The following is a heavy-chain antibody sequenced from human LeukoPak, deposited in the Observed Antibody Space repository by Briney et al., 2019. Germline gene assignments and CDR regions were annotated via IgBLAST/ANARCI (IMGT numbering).Heavy chain of an antibody. CDR3: SRGITGRPRGYYYYYYMDV. Sequence: GGSLRLSCTASGFTFGDYVMSWVRQAPGKGLEWVGFIRSKAYGATTEYAASVKGRFTISRDDSISVAYLQMNSLKTEDTGVYYCSRGITGRPRGYYYYYYMDVWGKGTTVTVSS. CDR1: GFTFGDYV. CDR2: IRSKAYGATT. V-gene: IGHV3-49*04. J-gene: IGHJ6*03. D-gene: IGHD2-8*02.